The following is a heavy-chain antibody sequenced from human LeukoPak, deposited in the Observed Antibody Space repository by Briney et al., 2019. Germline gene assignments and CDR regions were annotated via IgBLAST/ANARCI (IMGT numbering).Heavy chain of an antibody. J-gene: IGHJ4*02. CDR2: IYYSGST. D-gene: IGHD2-15*01. CDR1: GGSISSSSYY. CDR3: ARGWYGYY. V-gene: IGHV4-39*01. Sequence: SETLSLTCTVSGGSISSSSYYWGWIRQPPGKGLEWIGSIYYSGSTYYNPSLKSRVTISVDTSKNQFSLKLSSVTAADTAVYYCARGWYGYYWGQGTLVTVSS.